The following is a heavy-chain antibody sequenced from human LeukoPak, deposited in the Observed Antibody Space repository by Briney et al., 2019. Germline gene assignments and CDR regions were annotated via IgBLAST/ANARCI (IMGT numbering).Heavy chain of an antibody. D-gene: IGHD5-12*01. CDR2: SSSSSSTI. CDR3: ASAWARGYSGYDFAY. Sequence: GGSLRLSCAGSGFTFSCYSMNWVRQAPGKGLEWVSYSSSSSSTIYYADSVKGRFTISRYNAKNSLYLQMNSLRAEDTAVYYCASAWARGYSGYDFAYWGQGTLVTVSS. J-gene: IGHJ4*02. CDR1: GFTFSCYS. V-gene: IGHV3-48*01.